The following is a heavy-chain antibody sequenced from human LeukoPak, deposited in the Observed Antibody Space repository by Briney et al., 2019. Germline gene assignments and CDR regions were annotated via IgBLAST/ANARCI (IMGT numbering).Heavy chain of an antibody. CDR1: GGSISSSSYY. V-gene: IGHV4-39*07. Sequence: SETLSLTCTVSGGSISSSSYYWGWMRQPPGKGLEWIGSIYYSGSTYYNPSLKSRVTISVDTSKNQFSLKLSSVTAADTAVYYCARGYLHYDSSGYYYPDAFDIWGQGTMVTVSS. D-gene: IGHD3-22*01. CDR2: IYYSGST. J-gene: IGHJ3*02. CDR3: ARGYLHYDSSGYYYPDAFDI.